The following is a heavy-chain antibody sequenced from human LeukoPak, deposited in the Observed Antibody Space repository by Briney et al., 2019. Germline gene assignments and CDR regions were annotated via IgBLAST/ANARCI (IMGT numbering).Heavy chain of an antibody. CDR3: AKDRRAGSYDY. J-gene: IGHJ4*02. CDR1: RFTFGSYA. D-gene: IGHD3-10*01. V-gene: IGHV3-23*01. CDR2: ISGSGDTT. Sequence: GGSLRLSCAASRFTFGSYAMSWVRQAPGKGLEWVSAISGSGDTTYYSDSVKGRFTISRDNSKNTLYLQMNSLRAEDTAVYYCAKDRRAGSYDYWGQGTLVTVSS.